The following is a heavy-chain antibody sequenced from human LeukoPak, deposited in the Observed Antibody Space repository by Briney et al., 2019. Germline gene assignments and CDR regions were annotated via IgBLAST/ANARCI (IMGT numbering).Heavy chain of an antibody. CDR3: ARDGGYNSRWFDP. V-gene: IGHV4-39*07. CDR2: IYYSGSP. CDR1: GGSISSSSYY. J-gene: IGHJ5*02. Sequence: KPSETLSLTCTVSGGSISSSSYYWGWIRQPPGKGLEWIGSIYYSGSPYYNPSLKSRVTISVDTSKNQFSLKLSSVTAADTAVYYCARDGGYNSRWFDPWGQGTLVTVSS. D-gene: IGHD5-24*01.